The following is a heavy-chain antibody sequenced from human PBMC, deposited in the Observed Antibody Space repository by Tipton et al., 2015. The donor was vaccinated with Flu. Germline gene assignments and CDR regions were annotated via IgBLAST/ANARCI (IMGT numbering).Heavy chain of an antibody. J-gene: IGHJ4*02. CDR3: ATKGEGYCDDGGCYDGDH. CDR1: GGTLNNYA. CDR2: IVPVSGAP. D-gene: IGHD2-15*01. Sequence: QVQLVQSGAEVKKSGSSVKVSCKASGGTLNNYAVNWVRQAPGQGLEWMGGIVPVSGAPNYAKKFQGRVTITADGSSSTACMELSSLRPEDTAMYYCATKGEGYCDDGGCYDGDHWGQGTLVTVSS. V-gene: IGHV1-69*12.